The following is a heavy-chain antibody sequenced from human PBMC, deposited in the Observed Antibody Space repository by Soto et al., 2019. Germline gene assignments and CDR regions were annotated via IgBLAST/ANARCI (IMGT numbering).Heavy chain of an antibody. Sequence: QVQLVQSGAEVKKPGSSVKVSCRASGGTLNKHAITWVRRAPGLGLEWLGGIIPMFGIPNYPQKFQGRVTITADGSTNTSHMELNSLTSDDTAVYYCARGGTSGWLKGAYDVWGQGTMVTVSS. CDR1: GGTLNKHA. CDR2: IIPMFGIP. D-gene: IGHD6-19*01. J-gene: IGHJ3*01. V-gene: IGHV1-69*01. CDR3: ARGGTSGWLKGAYDV.